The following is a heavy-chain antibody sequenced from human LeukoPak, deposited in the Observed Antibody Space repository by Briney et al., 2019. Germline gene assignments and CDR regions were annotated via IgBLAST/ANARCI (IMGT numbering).Heavy chain of an antibody. Sequence: GGSLRLSCAASGFTFSSYGMHWVRQAPGKGLEWVAVIWYDGCNKYYADSVKGRFTISRDNSKNTLYLQMNSLRAEDTAVYYCAREYSSRYGMDVWGQGTTVTVSS. CDR1: GFTFSSYG. CDR3: AREYSSRYGMDV. CDR2: IWYDGCNK. V-gene: IGHV3-33*01. J-gene: IGHJ6*02. D-gene: IGHD6-13*01.